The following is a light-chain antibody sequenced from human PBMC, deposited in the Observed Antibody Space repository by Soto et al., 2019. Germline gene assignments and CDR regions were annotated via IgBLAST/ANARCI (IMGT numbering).Light chain of an antibody. J-gene: IGKJ1*01. V-gene: IGKV1-5*01. Sequence: HSPVTLSESIGDRVTITCRASQNIGTSLAWYQQTPGEAPKLLISDASTLESGVPSRFGGSGSGTEFTLSITSLQPDDIATYSSHPSFLHWTFGQGTKVAIK. CDR2: DAS. CDR1: QNIGTS. CDR3: HPSFLHWT.